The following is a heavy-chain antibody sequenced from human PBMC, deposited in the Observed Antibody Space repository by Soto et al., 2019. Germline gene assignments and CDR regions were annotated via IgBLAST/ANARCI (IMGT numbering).Heavy chain of an antibody. J-gene: IGHJ4*02. CDR1: GFTFSSYA. Sequence: EVQLLESGGGLVQPGGSLRLSCAASGFTFSSYAMSWVRQAPGKGLEWVSAISGSGGSTYYADSVKGRFTTSRDNSKNTLDLQVNGLSAEDTAGCYFARSPCYLEWAQFAYLGQGTLVTVFS. D-gene: IGHD3-3*01. CDR3: ARSPCYLEWAQFAY. V-gene: IGHV3-23*01. CDR2: ISGSGGST.